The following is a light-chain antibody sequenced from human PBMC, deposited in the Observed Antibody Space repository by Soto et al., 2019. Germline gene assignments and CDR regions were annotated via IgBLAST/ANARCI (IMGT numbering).Light chain of an antibody. CDR2: EVS. J-gene: IGLJ2*01. CDR1: RSDVGGYNY. V-gene: IGLV2-8*01. CDR3: SSYARSNNYVV. Sequence: QSVLTQPPSASGSPGQSVTISCTGTRSDVGGYNYVSWYQQHPGKAPKLMIYEVSKRPSGVPDRFSGSKSGNTASLTVSGLQAEDEADYYCSSYARSNNYVVFGGGTKLTVL.